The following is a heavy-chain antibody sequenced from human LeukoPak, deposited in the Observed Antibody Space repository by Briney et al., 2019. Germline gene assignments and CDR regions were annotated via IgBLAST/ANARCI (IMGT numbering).Heavy chain of an antibody. CDR1: GFTFSSYW. J-gene: IGHJ4*02. V-gene: IGHV3-7*03. Sequence: GGSLRLSCTASGFTFSSYWMSWVRQAPGKGLEWVANIRQDGSEKNYVDSVRGRFTISRDNAKNSLYLEMNSLRAEDTAVYYCARDPLWGGSGSYYGHWGQGTLVTVSS. D-gene: IGHD3-10*01. CDR3: ARDPLWGGSGSYYGH. CDR2: IRQDGSEK.